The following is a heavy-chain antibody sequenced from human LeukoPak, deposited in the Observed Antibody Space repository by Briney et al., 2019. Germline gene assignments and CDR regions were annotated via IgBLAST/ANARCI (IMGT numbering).Heavy chain of an antibody. J-gene: IGHJ5*02. CDR3: GKVKGGGGYSFTS. V-gene: IGHV3-21*04. D-gene: IGHD4-23*01. Sequence: GGSLRLSCAASGFTFSSYSMNWVRQAPGKGLEWVSSISSSSSYIYYADSVKGRFTISRDNAKNSLYLQMNSLRAEDTAIYYCGKVKGGGGYSFTSWGQGTLVTVSS. CDR2: ISSSSSYI. CDR1: GFTFSSYS.